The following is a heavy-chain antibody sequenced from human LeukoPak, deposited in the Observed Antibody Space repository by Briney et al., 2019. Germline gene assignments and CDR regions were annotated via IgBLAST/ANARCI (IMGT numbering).Heavy chain of an antibody. CDR2: IYSGGST. J-gene: IGHJ4*02. V-gene: IGHV3-66*04. D-gene: IGHD3-10*01. CDR1: GFTVSSNY. Sequence: GGSLRLSCAASGFTVSSNYMSWVRQAPGKGLEWVSVIYSGGSTYYADSVKGRFTISRDNSKNTLYLQMNSLRAEDTAVYYCAKQANYYGSGSYSYIDYWGQGTLVTVSS. CDR3: AKQANYYGSGSYSYIDY.